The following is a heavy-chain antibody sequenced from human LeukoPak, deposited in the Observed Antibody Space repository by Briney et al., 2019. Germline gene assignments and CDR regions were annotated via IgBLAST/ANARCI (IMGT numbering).Heavy chain of an antibody. CDR1: GFAFGDYA. CDR3: TRGSIENGKGWFIDY. J-gene: IGHJ4*02. CDR2: IRSRAYGGTT. V-gene: IGHV3-49*04. D-gene: IGHD6-19*01. Sequence: GRSLRLSCTASGFAFGDYAMTWVRQAPGKGLEWLGLIRSRAYGGTTQYGASVEGRFTISRDDSKSIAYLQMNSLKTEDTGMFYCTRGSIENGKGWFIDYWGQGTLVTVSS.